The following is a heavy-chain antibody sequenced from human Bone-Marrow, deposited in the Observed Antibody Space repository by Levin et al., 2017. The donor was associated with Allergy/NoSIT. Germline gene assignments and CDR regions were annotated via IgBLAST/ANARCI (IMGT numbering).Heavy chain of an antibody. J-gene: IGHJ6*02. CDR1: GFIFRNYV. V-gene: IGHV3-23*01. Sequence: GGSLRLSCAASGFIFRNYVMSWVRQAPGTGLEWVSTIDDTGAGTYYLDSVKGRFTISRDNSKNILYLQMNSLRVDDSAVYYCAKTWPYGMDVWGQGTTVTVSS. CDR3: AKTWPYGMDV. D-gene: IGHD5-24*01. CDR2: IDDTGAGT.